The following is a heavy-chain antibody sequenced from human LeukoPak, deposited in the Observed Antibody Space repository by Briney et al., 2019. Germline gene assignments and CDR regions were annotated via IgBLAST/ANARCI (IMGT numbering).Heavy chain of an antibody. J-gene: IGHJ4*02. V-gene: IGHV4-34*01. D-gene: IGHD3-22*01. CDR2: INHSGST. Sequence: SETLSLTCAVYGVSFGGYYWSWIRQPPGKGLEWIGEINHSGSTDYNPSLKSRVTISVDTSKNQFSLKLSSVTAADTAVYYCARALIWGVVVVISYFDYWGQGTLVTVSS. CDR3: ARALIWGVVVVISYFDY. CDR1: GVSFGGYY.